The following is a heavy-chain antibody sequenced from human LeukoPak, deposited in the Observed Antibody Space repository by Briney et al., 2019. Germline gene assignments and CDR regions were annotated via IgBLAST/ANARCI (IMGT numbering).Heavy chain of an antibody. D-gene: IGHD2-15*01. CDR1: GGSISSYY. V-gene: IGHV4-4*07. Sequence: PSETLSLTCTVSGGSISSYYWSWIRQPAGKGLEWIGRIYTSGSTGYNPSLKSRVTMSIDTSKNQFSLKLSSVTAADTAVYYCARVDLRAAYFDYWGQGTLVTVSS. J-gene: IGHJ4*02. CDR3: ARVDLRAAYFDY. CDR2: IYTSGST.